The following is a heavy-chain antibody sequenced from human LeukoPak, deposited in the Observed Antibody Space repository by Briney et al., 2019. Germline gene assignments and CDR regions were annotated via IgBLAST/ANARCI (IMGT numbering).Heavy chain of an antibody. Sequence: SETLSLTCAVSGGSISSYYWSWIRQPPGKGLEWIGYIYYSGSTNYNPSLKSRVTISVDTSKNQFSLKLSSVTAADTAVYYCARDRGYSSGPYDYWGQGTLVTVSS. CDR2: IYYSGST. V-gene: IGHV4-59*01. CDR1: GGSISSYY. CDR3: ARDRGYSSGPYDY. J-gene: IGHJ4*02. D-gene: IGHD6-19*01.